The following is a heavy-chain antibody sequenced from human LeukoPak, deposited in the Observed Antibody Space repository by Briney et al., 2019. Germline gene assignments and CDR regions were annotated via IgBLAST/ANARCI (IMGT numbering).Heavy chain of an antibody. V-gene: IGHV1-24*01. Sequence: GASVKVSCKVSGYTLTELSMHWVRQAPGKGLECMGGFDPEDGETIYAQKFQGRVTMTEHTPTDTAYMELSSLRSEDTAVYYCATVPTYYYGSGPHFDYWGQGTLVTVSS. CDR2: FDPEDGET. J-gene: IGHJ4*02. D-gene: IGHD3-10*01. CDR1: GYTLTELS. CDR3: ATVPTYYYGSGPHFDY.